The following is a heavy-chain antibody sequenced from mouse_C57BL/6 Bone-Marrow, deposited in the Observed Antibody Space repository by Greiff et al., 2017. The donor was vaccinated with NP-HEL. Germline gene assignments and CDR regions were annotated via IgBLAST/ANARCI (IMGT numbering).Heavy chain of an antibody. CDR3: TTDDGSPYYFDY. CDR1: GFNIKDDY. J-gene: IGHJ2*01. D-gene: IGHD1-1*01. Sequence: VQLKESGAELVRPGASVKLSCTASGFNIKDDYMHWVKQRPEQGLEWIGWIDPENGDTEYASKFQGKATITADTSSNPAYLQLSSLTSEDTAVYSCTTDDGSPYYFDYWGQGTTLTVSS. CDR2: IDPENGDT. V-gene: IGHV14-4*01.